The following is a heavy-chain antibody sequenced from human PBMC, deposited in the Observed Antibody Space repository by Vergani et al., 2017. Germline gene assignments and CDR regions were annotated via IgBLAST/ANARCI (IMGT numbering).Heavy chain of an antibody. CDR1: GFTFSSYG. V-gene: IGHV3-30*02. J-gene: IGHJ3*02. Sequence: QVQLVESGGGMVQPGGSLRLSCAASGFTFSSYGMHWVRQAPGKGLEWVAFIRYDGINKYYADSVKGRFTISRDNSKNTLYLQMNSLRAEDTAVYYCAKEDCPWAFDIWGQGTMVTVSS. CDR2: IRYDGINK. CDR3: AKEDCPWAFDI. D-gene: IGHD2-21*01.